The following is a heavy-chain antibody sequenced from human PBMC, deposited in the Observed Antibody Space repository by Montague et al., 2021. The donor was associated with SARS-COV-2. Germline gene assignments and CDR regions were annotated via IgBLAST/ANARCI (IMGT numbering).Heavy chain of an antibody. CDR2: IPHRGTA. Sequence: SETLSLTCAVSVGSFSFYYACWRRQSPRSGQWLGAEIPHRGTAYYNPSLKSRVSISVDTSKNQFTLKLTFVTAADTAMYYCAKEREVVRAARTLVAFDLWGQGTMVTVSS. J-gene: IGHJ3*01. V-gene: IGHV4-34*01. D-gene: IGHD2-2*01. CDR1: VGSFSFYY. CDR3: AKEREVVRAARTLVAFDL.